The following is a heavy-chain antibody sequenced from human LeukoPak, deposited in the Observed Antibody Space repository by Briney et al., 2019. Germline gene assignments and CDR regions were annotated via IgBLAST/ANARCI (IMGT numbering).Heavy chain of an antibody. CDR1: GYTFTGYY. CDR2: IYPDSGGT. V-gene: IGHV1-2*02. Sequence: ASVKVSCKASGYTFTGYYMHWVRQAPGQGLEWMGWIYPDSGGTNHAQKFQGRVTMTRDTSISTAYMELSRLGSDDTAVYYCARDGHSGGAFDIWGQGTMVTVSS. CDR3: ARDGHSGGAFDI. D-gene: IGHD2-15*01. J-gene: IGHJ3*02.